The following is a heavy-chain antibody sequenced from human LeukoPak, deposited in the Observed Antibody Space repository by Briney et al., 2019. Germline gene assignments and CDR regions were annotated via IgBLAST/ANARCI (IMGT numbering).Heavy chain of an antibody. Sequence: GGSLRLSCSASGFTFSSNAMAWVRQAPGKGLEWVSAISAAGGSTYYADSVKGRFTVSRDNSKDTLYLQMNSLRAEDTAVYYCAKAVVGATLEYYFDYWGQGTLVTVSS. V-gene: IGHV3-23*01. CDR2: ISAAGGST. CDR3: AKAVVGATLEYYFDY. J-gene: IGHJ4*02. CDR1: GFTFSSNA. D-gene: IGHD1-26*01.